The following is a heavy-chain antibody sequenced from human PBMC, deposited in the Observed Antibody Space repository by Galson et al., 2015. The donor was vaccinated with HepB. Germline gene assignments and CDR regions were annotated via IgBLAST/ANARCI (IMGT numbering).Heavy chain of an antibody. Sequence: SVKVSCKASGNTFTTNVMHWVRQAPGQGLEWVGWINSGNGDTEFAKKFQGRVSITRDTSANTVYMYLSSLRSDDTTIYYCAGGGDYGDYNGLHYWGQGTLVTISS. CDR2: INSGNGDT. J-gene: IGHJ4*02. V-gene: IGHV1-3*01. CDR1: GNTFTTNV. CDR3: AGGGDYGDYNGLHY. D-gene: IGHD4-17*01.